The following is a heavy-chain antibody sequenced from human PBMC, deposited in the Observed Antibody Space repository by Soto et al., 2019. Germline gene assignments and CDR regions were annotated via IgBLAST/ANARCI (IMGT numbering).Heavy chain of an antibody. CDR2: IIPIFGTA. J-gene: IGHJ4*02. Sequence: QVQLVQSGADVKKPGSSVKVSCEVSGGTFSNYAFTWVRQGPGQGLEWMGGIIPIFGTANYARQFKGRVAXSXHKSTTTNYMELSNLTSEDTAVYYCARVAETGYTSGWYYFDYWGQGSLVTVS. CDR3: ARVAETGYTSGWYYFDY. D-gene: IGHD6-19*01. V-gene: IGHV1-69*14. CDR1: GGTFSNYA.